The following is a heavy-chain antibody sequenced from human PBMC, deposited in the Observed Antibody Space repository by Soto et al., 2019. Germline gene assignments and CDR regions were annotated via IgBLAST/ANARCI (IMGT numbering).Heavy chain of an antibody. CDR2: IHYSGST. V-gene: IGHV4-59*08. D-gene: IGHD3-10*01. CDR3: ARRMVRGVIDY. CDR1: GGSISSYY. Sequence: QVQLQESGPGLVKPSETVSLTCTVSGGSISSYYWSWSRQPPGKGLEWIGYIHYSGSTKYDPSLKSRVTISVDTSKNQVSLKLTSVTAADTAVYYCARRMVRGVIDYWGRGTLVTVSS. J-gene: IGHJ4*02.